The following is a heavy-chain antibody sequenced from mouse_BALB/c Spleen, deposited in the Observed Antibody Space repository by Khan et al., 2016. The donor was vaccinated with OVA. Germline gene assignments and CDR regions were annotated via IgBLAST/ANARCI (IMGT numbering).Heavy chain of an antibody. CDR3: ASNLTGSFAY. CDR1: GFTFSAYG. Sequence: EVQLVESGGDLVKPGGSLRLSCAASGFTFSAYGMAWVRQAPDQRLEWVATINSDGGYTYYPDTVQGRFTISRNNAENTLSLQMSSLKSEDTAIYYCASNLTGSFAYWGQGTLVTVSA. CDR2: INSDGGYT. V-gene: IGHV5-6*01. J-gene: IGHJ3*01. D-gene: IGHD4-1*01.